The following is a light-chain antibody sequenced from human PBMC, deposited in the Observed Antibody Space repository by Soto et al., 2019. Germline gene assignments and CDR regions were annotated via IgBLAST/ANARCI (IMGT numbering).Light chain of an antibody. Sequence: DIQMTQSPSSLSASVGDRVTITCQASQGVRNYLNWYQQKPGKAPKLLIYDASNLETGVPSRFSGSRPGTDITFTISSLQPEDIATYYCQQYDDMPPYTFGQGTKVEI. V-gene: IGKV1-33*01. CDR2: DAS. CDR3: QQYDDMPPYT. J-gene: IGKJ2*01. CDR1: QGVRNY.